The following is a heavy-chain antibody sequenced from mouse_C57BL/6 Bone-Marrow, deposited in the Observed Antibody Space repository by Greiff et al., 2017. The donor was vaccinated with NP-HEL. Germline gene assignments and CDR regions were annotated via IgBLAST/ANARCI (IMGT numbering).Heavy chain of an antibody. CDR2: IWSGGST. CDR1: GFSLTSYG. V-gene: IGHV2-4*01. J-gene: IGHJ4*01. D-gene: IGHD1-1*01. Sequence: VQLQESGPGLVQPSQSLSITCTVSGFSLTSYGVHWVRQPPGKGLEWLGVIWSGGSTDYNAAFISRLSISKDNSKSQVVFKMNSLQADDTAIYYCTTGGRDYWGQGTSVTVSS. CDR3: TTGGRDY.